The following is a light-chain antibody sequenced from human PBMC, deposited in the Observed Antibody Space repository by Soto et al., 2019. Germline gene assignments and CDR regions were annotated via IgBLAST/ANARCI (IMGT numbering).Light chain of an antibody. CDR1: QSVTSK. Sequence: ETVMTQSPVTLSVSPGERATLSCRASQSVTSKLAWYQQKPGQAPRLFIHGASTRATGVPARFSGSGSGTEFTLTISSLQSEDFAVYYCQQYNNWPPYTFGQGTKLEIK. V-gene: IGKV3-15*01. CDR2: GAS. CDR3: QQYNNWPPYT. J-gene: IGKJ2*01.